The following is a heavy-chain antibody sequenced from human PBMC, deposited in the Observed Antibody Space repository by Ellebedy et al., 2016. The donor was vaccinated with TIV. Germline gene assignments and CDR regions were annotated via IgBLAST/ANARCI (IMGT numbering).Heavy chain of an antibody. V-gene: IGHV3-23*01. CDR3: ANYDYGDYFVVY. J-gene: IGHJ4*02. Sequence: GESLKIPCAAPGFTFSSYAMGWVRQAPGRGLEWVSAISATAGSTYYTDSVKGRFTISRDNSKSTLYLQMNSLRAEDTAVYYCANYDYGDYFVVYWGQGALVTVSS. D-gene: IGHD4-17*01. CDR1: GFTFSSYA. CDR2: ISATAGST.